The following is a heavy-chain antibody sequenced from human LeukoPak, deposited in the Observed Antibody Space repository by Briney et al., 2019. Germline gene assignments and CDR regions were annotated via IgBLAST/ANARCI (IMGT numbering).Heavy chain of an antibody. Sequence: GRSLRLSCAASGFTFSSYGMHWVRQAPGKGLEWVAVIWYDGSNKYYADSVKGRFTISRDNSKNTLYLQMNSLRAEDTAAYYCARGTSIAARPNPDYWGQGTLVTVSS. V-gene: IGHV3-33*01. D-gene: IGHD6-6*01. J-gene: IGHJ4*02. CDR1: GFTFSSYG. CDR3: ARGTSIAARPNPDY. CDR2: IWYDGSNK.